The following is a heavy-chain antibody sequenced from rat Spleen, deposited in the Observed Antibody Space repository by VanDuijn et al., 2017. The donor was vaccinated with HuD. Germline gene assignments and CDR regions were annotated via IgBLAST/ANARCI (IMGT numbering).Heavy chain of an antibody. CDR1: GFTFSNYH. V-gene: IGHV5-25*01. CDR2: ISSGGGDT. Sequence: EVQLVESGGGLVQPGRSLKLSCAASGFTFSNYHMAWVRQTPTKGLEWVASISSGGGDTYYRDSVKGRFTISRDLAKSTLFLQMDSLRFEDTATYYLASPAEGIGWFVYWGQGTLVTVSS. D-gene: IGHD1-11*01. J-gene: IGHJ3*01. CDR3: ASPAEGIGWFVY.